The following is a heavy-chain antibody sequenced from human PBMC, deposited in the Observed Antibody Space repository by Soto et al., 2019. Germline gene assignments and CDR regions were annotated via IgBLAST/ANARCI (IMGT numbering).Heavy chain of an antibody. CDR3: VRVREVFADSSSCYDRPDYYYYYMDV. Sequence: EVQLVESGGGLVQPGGSLRLSCAASGFTFSSYAMHWVRQAPGKGLEYVSAISSNGGRTYYANSVKGRFTISRDKPNNRLYGQMGSLRAEDLAVYYCVRVREVFADSSSCYDRPDYYYYYMDVWGKGTTVTVSS. J-gene: IGHJ6*03. V-gene: IGHV3-64*01. D-gene: IGHD6-13*01. CDR1: GFTFSSYA. CDR2: ISSNGGRT.